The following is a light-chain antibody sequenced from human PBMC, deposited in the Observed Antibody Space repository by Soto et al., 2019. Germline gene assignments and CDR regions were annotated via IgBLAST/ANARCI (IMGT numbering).Light chain of an antibody. CDR3: SSYAGNYNWV. Sequence: QSVLPQPPSVSGAPGQRVTISCAGSSSNIGAGYDVHWYQQLPGTAPKLLIYANSNRPSGVPDRFSASKSGYTASLTVYGLQAEDDADYYCSSYAGNYNWVFGGGTKLTVL. V-gene: IGLV1-40*01. CDR2: ANS. J-gene: IGLJ3*02. CDR1: SSNIGAGYD.